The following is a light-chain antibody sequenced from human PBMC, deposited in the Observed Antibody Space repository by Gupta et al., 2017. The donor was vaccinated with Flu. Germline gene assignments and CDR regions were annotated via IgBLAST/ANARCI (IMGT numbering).Light chain of an antibody. CDR2: KVN. Sequence: TGVVGFNPVSRYQQRPGEATHILVCKVNKRRPEGSYRVSGAKTVNTASLTISRLQTEDEAGYYCCTYGEDYTPYVFGGGTRVTVL. CDR3: CTYGEDYTPYV. CDR1: TGVVGFNP. V-gene: IGLV2-23*02. J-gene: IGLJ1*01.